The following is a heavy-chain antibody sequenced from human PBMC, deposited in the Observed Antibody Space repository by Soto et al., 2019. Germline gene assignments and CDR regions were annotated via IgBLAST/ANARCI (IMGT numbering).Heavy chain of an antibody. D-gene: IGHD5-12*01. V-gene: IGHV4-39*01. CDR3: ATIVATISKDY. Sequence: SETLSLTCSVSGGSISSSSHYWGWMRQPPGKGLEWIGTIHYSGSTYYNPSLKGRLTISVDTSKNLFSLKLTSVTAADTALYYCATIVATISKDYWGQGTLVTVSS. CDR1: GGSISSSSHY. CDR2: IHYSGST. J-gene: IGHJ4*02.